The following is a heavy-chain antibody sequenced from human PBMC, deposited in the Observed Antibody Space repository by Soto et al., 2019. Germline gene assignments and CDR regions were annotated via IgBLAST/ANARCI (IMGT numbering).Heavy chain of an antibody. CDR2: ISSSRSYI. J-gene: IGHJ5*02. CDR3: ARDLGYDILTGYPRGGWFDP. Sequence: EVQLVESGGGLVKPGGSLRLSCAASGFTFSSYSMNWVRQAPGKGLEWVSSISSSRSYIYYADSVKGRFTISRDNAKNSLYLQMNSLRAEDTAVYYCARDLGYDILTGYPRGGWFDPWGQGTLVTVSS. CDR1: GFTFSSYS. D-gene: IGHD3-9*01. V-gene: IGHV3-21*01.